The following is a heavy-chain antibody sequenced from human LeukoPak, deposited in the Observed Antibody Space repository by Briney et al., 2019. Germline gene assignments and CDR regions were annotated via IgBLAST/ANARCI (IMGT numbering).Heavy chain of an antibody. D-gene: IGHD3-10*01. CDR1: GYTFTDYD. CDR3: ARSGRVRRVVKDLFEY. J-gene: IGHJ4*02. V-gene: IGHV1-18*01. Sequence: ASVKVSCKTSGYTFTDYDITWVRRAPGQGLEWMGRVSPYNGNTYYSQRFQDRVIITKDTSTGTAYMDLRDLRTDDTAMYYCARSGRVRRVVKDLFEYWGQGTLVAVSS. CDR2: VSPYNGNT.